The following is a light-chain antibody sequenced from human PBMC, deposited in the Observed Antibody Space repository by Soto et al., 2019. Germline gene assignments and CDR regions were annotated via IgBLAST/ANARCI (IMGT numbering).Light chain of an antibody. CDR2: TAS. CDR1: QCISNY. Sequence: DIQLTQSPSFLSASVVDRVTITCRASQCISNYLAWYQQRPGNAPKLLIYTASTLQSGVPSRFSGSGSGTEFTLTISSLQPEDFATYYCLQLNSFPRTFGQGTKLEIK. J-gene: IGKJ2*01. V-gene: IGKV1-9*01. CDR3: LQLNSFPRT.